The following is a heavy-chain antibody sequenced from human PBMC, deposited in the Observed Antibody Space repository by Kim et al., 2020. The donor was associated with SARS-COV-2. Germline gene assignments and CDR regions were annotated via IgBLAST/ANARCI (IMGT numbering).Heavy chain of an antibody. Sequence: SETLSLTCTVSGGSISSGDYYWSWIRQPPGKGLEWIGYIYYSGSTYYNPSLKSRVTISVDTSKNQFSLKLSSVTAADTAVYYCARDASGPADGLDAFDIWGQGTMVTVSS. CDR1: GGSISSGDYY. CDR2: IYYSGST. V-gene: IGHV4-30-4*01. CDR3: ARDASGPADGLDAFDI. D-gene: IGHD6-13*01. J-gene: IGHJ3*02.